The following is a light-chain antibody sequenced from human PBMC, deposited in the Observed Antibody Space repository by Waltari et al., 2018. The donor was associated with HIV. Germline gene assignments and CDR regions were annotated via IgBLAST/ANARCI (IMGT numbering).Light chain of an antibody. CDR1: QSVSRN. CDR3: QQYNSWPLT. J-gene: IGKJ1*01. CDR2: GAS. V-gene: IGKV3-15*01. Sequence: EIVMTQSPVTLSVSPGERATLSCRASQSVSRNLAWYQQRAGKAPRLLIYGASTRATGIPARFSGSGSGTEFTLTISSLQSEDVAVYYCQQYNSWPLTFGQGTKVEIK.